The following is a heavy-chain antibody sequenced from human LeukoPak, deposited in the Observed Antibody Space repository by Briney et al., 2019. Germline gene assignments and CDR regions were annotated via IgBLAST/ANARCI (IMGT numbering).Heavy chain of an antibody. D-gene: IGHD2-2*01. Sequence: GGSLRLSCAASGYTFSSYWMSWVRQAPGKGLEWVANIKQDGSEKYYVDSVKGRFTISRDNAKNSLYLQMNSLRAEDTAVYYCASCSTSCYDFDYWGQGTLVTVSS. CDR2: IKQDGSEK. V-gene: IGHV3-7*01. CDR3: ASCSTSCYDFDY. CDR1: GYTFSSYW. J-gene: IGHJ4*02.